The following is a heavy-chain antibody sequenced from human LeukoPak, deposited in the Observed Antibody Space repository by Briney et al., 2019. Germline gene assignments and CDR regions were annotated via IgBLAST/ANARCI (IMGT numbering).Heavy chain of an antibody. V-gene: IGHV4-34*12. CDR1: GGSFSGYS. D-gene: IGHD3-10*01. J-gene: IGHJ5*02. Sequence: SETLSLTCAVYGGSFSGYSWSWIRQPPGKGLEWIGEIILGGSTNYNPSLKSRVTISVDTSKNQFSLKLSSVTAADTAVYYCARRGEGFDPWGQGTLVTVSS. CDR3: ARRGEGFDP. CDR2: IILGGST.